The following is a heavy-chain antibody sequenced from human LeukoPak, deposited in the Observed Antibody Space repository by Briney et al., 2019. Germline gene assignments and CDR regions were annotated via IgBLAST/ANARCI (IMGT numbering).Heavy chain of an antibody. V-gene: IGHV1-2*02. CDR3: ARVEFDYDSSGYYDY. CDR1: GYTFTGYY. J-gene: IGHJ4*02. CDR2: INPNSGGT. D-gene: IGHD3-22*01. Sequence: ASVKVSCKASGYTFTGYYMHWVRQAPGQGVEWMGWINPNSGGTNYAQKFQGRVTMTRDTSISTAYVELSRLRSDDTAVYYCARVEFDYDSSGYYDYWGQGTLVTVSS.